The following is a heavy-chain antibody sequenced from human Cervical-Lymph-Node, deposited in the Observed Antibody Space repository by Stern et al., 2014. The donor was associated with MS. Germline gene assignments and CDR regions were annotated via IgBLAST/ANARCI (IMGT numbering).Heavy chain of an antibody. V-gene: IGHV7-4-1*02. J-gene: IGHJ2*01. CDR1: GYTFTTYA. CDR3: ARGWLGPDWYFDL. Sequence: QVQLVQSGSELKKPGASVKVSCKASGYTFTTYAMNWVRQAPGQGLECMGWINTNTGNPTYAPGFTGRFVFSLDTSVSTAYLQISSLRANDTAVYYCARGWLGPDWYFDLWGRGTLVTVSS. CDR2: INTNTGNP. D-gene: IGHD5-12*01.